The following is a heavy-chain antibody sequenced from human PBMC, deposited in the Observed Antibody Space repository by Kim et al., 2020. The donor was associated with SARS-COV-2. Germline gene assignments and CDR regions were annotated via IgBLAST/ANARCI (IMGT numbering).Heavy chain of an antibody. CDR2: IYPGDSDT. Sequence: GESLKISCKGSGYSFTSYWIGWVRQMPGKGLEWMGIIYPGDSDTRYSPSFQGQVTISADKSISTAYLQWSSLKASDTAMYYCARHRRSWGIERGVRAYYYYGMDVWGQGTTVTVSS. CDR3: ARHRRSWGIERGVRAYYYYGMDV. J-gene: IGHJ6*02. CDR1: GYSFTSYW. V-gene: IGHV5-51*01. D-gene: IGHD6-13*01.